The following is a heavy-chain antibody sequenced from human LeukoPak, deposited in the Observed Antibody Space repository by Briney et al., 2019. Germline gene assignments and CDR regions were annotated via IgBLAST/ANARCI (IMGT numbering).Heavy chain of an antibody. CDR2: ISVPAGNT. CDR1: GFTFSSYS. CDR3: AKGYYYTMDV. D-gene: IGHD1-14*01. J-gene: IGHJ6*02. Sequence: GGSLRLSCAASGFTFSSYSMNWVRQAPGKGLEWVSGISVPAGNTHYADSVKGRFTISRDNSKNTLYLQMNSLRAEDTAVYYCAKGYYYTMDVWGQGTTVTVSS. V-gene: IGHV3-23*01.